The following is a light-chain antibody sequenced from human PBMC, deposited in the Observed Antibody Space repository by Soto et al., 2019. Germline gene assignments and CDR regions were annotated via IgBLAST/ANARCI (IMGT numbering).Light chain of an antibody. CDR2: GAS. V-gene: IGKV3-20*01. CDR3: QQYGSSPWT. CDR1: QSVPSDY. Sequence: EIVLTQSPGTLSLSPGERATLSCGASQSVPSDYLAWYQQKPGRAPRLLIYGASSRATGIPDRFRGSGSEPDFTLTINRLEPGDFAVYHCQQYGSSPWTFGQGTKVEI. J-gene: IGKJ1*01.